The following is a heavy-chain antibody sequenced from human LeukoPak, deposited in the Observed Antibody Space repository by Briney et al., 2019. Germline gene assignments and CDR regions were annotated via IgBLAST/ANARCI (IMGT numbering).Heavy chain of an antibody. CDR1: GYTFTGYS. V-gene: IGHV1-2*02. J-gene: IGHJ6*03. CDR2: INPNSGDT. Sequence: ASVKVSCKASGYTFTGYSLHWVRQAPGQGLEWMGWINPNSGDTYFAQNFQGRVTMTRDTSVSTVYMELSRLRSDDTAVYYCARTIIPTASYFYYYMDVWGKGTTVTVSS. D-gene: IGHD2-2*01. CDR3: ARTIIPTASYFYYYMDV.